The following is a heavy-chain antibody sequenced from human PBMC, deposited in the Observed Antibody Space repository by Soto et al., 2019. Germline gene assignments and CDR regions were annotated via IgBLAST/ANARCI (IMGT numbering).Heavy chain of an antibody. V-gene: IGHV3-21*01. CDR3: VRSGSARMLRHSWFDA. J-gene: IGHJ5*02. CDR2: ITTSSAYI. Sequence: EVQLVESGGGLVKPGGSLRLSCEASGFTFNTYAMNWVRQAPGKGLEWVSSITTSSAYIYYADSLKGRITISRDNAKNSLFLQMNSLRAEDTAVYYCVRSGSARMLRHSWFDAWGQGTLVTVSS. D-gene: IGHD2-8*01. CDR1: GFTFNTYA.